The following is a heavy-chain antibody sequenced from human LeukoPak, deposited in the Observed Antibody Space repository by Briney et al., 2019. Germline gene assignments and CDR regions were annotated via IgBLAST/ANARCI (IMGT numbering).Heavy chain of an antibody. CDR3: ARGFPTWFDP. V-gene: IGHV4-30-2*01. CDR1: GGSIRSGGYY. CDR2: IYESEST. J-gene: IGHJ5*02. Sequence: SQTLSLTCSVSGGSIRSGGYYWSWIRQPPGKGLQWIGHIYESESTYYNPSLESRVTISVDTSKNQFSLKLSSVTAADTAVYYCARGFPTWFDPWGQGTLVTVSS.